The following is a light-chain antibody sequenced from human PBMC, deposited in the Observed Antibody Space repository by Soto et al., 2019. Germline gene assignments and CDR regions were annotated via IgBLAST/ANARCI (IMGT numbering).Light chain of an antibody. CDR1: QSLTST. J-gene: IGKJ3*01. Sequence: EIVMTQSPATLSVSPGERVTLSCRASQSLTSTLAWYQQKPGQAPRLLIYGASARAAGVSDRFSVSGSGTDFILTISRLEPEDFAVSYCKQYRNKDFPFGPGTTVDIK. CDR3: KQYRNKDFP. V-gene: IGKV3-15*01. CDR2: GAS.